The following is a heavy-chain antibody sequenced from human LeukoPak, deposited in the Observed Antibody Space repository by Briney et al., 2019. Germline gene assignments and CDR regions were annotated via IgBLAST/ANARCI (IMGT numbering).Heavy chain of an antibody. CDR2: FDPEDGET. D-gene: IGHD2-15*01. J-gene: IGHJ4*02. CDR1: GYSLTELS. CDR3: ATSYCGGGSCIFDY. V-gene: IGHV1-24*01. Sequence: ASVKVSCKVSGYSLTELSMHWVRQAPGKGLEWMGGFDPEDGETIYAQKFQGRVTMTEDTSTDTAYMELSSLRSEDTAVYYCATSYCGGGSCIFDYWGQGTLVTVSS.